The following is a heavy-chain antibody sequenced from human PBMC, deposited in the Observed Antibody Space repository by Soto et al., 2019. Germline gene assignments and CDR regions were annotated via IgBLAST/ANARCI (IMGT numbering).Heavy chain of an antibody. Sequence: QVHLQESGPGLLKPSGTLSLTCAVSGGSINTDNCWHWLRQPPGKGLEWIGEIHPDRGNNYHPSLESRVSISIDRSHNNFSPRLPSVTAADTAVYYCATRTGLPLWGQGPLVTVSS. CDR1: GGSINTDNC. CDR3: ATRTGLPL. CDR2: IHPDRGN. J-gene: IGHJ4*02. V-gene: IGHV4-4*02.